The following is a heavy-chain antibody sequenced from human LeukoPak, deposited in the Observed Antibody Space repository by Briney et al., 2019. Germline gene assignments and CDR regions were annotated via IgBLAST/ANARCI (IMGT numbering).Heavy chain of an antibody. CDR2: IWYDGSNK. J-gene: IGHJ4*02. V-gene: IGHV3-33*01. CDR1: GFTFSSYG. CDR3: ARDLIYYYDSSGYQDY. D-gene: IGHD3-22*01. Sequence: GGSLRLSCAASGFTFSSYGMHWVRQAPGKGLEWVAVIWYDGSNKYYADSVKGRFTISRDNSKNTLYLQMNSLRAEDTAVYYCARDLIYYYDSSGYQDYWGQGTLVTVSS.